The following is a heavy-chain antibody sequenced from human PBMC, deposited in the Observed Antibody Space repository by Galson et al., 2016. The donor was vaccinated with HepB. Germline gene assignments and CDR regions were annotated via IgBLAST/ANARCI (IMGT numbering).Heavy chain of an antibody. V-gene: IGHV3-48*03. CDR3: ASLPLWFGELTD. Sequence: GKGLEWVSYINNDHSTIYYADSVKGRFTISRDNAKSSLYLQMNSLRVEDTAVYYCASLPLWFGELTDWGQGTRVAVSS. CDR2: INNDHSTI. J-gene: IGHJ4*02. D-gene: IGHD3-10*01.